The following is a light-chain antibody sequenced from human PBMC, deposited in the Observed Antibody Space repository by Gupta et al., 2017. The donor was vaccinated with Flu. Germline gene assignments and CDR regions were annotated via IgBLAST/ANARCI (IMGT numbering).Light chain of an antibody. Sequence: QSALTQPVSVSGSPGQSITISCTGTSSDVGGYNYVSWYQQHPGKAPKLMIYEVSNRPSGVSNRFSGSKSGNTASLTISGRQEEDEADYYCSSYTSSSTLVFGTGTKVTVL. CDR3: SSYTSSSTLV. V-gene: IGLV2-14*01. CDR1: SSDVGGYNY. J-gene: IGLJ1*01. CDR2: EVS.